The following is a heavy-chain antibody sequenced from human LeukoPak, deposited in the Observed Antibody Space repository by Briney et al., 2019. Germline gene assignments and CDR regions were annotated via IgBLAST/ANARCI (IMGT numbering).Heavy chain of an antibody. J-gene: IGHJ4*02. D-gene: IGHD3-10*01. CDR3: AKDQAGTWGLDY. CDR2: VRPDGSSN. V-gene: IGHV3-30*02. Sequence: GGSLTLSCAASGFTLSNFGMHWVRQAPGKGLEWVAFVRPDGSSNYYADSVKGRFTISRDISKNTLYLQMNSLRAEDTAFYYCAKDQAGTWGLDYWGQGTLVTVSS. CDR1: GFTLSNFG.